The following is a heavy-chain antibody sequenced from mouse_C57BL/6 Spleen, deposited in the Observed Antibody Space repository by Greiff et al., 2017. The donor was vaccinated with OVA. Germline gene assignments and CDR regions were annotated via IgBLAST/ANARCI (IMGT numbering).Heavy chain of an antibody. CDR3: AREEGSSSYFDY. Sequence: VKLVESGAELVKPGAPVKISCKASGYAFSSYWMNWVKQRPGKGLEWIGQIYPGDGDTNYNGKFKGKATLTADKSSSTAYMQLSSLTSEDSAVYFCAREEGSSSYFDYWGQGTTLTVSS. V-gene: IGHV1-80*01. CDR2: IYPGDGDT. J-gene: IGHJ2*01. CDR1: GYAFSSYW. D-gene: IGHD1-1*01.